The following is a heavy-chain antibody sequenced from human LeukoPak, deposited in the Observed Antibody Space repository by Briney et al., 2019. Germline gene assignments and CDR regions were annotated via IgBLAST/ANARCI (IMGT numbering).Heavy chain of an antibody. V-gene: IGHV3-48*03. CDR1: GFTFSSYE. Sequence: GGSLRLSCAASGFTFSSYEMNWVRRAPRKGLEWVSYISSSGSTIYYADSVKGRFTISRDNAKNSLCLQMNSLRAEDTAVYYCARGGSGWYPPNWFDPWGQGTLVTVSS. J-gene: IGHJ5*02. CDR2: ISSSGSTI. D-gene: IGHD6-19*01. CDR3: ARGGSGWYPPNWFDP.